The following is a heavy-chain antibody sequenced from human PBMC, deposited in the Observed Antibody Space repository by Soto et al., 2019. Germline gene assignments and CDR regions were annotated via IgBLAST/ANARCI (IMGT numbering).Heavy chain of an antibody. CDR3: AKDNSYYAMDV. CDR2: INPSGGST. Sequence: GASVKVSRKASGYTFSNNYMHWVRQAPGQGPEWMGMINPSGGSTNYAQKFQGRVTMTRDTSTSTVYMELSSLRSDDTAVYYCAKDNSYYAMDVWGQGTTVTVSS. CDR1: GYTFSNNY. J-gene: IGHJ6*02. V-gene: IGHV1-46*01.